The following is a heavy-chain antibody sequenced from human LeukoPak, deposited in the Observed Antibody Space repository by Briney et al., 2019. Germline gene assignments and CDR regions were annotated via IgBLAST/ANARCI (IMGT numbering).Heavy chain of an antibody. Sequence: PGRSLRLSCAASGFTFSSYGMHWVRQAPGKGLEWVAVISYDGSNKYYADSVKGRFTISGDNSKNTLYLQMNSLRAEDTAVYYCAKDGYCSSTSCYMATVYYYYGMDVWGQGTTVTVSS. D-gene: IGHD2-2*03. CDR2: ISYDGSNK. V-gene: IGHV3-30*18. CDR1: GFTFSSYG. J-gene: IGHJ6*02. CDR3: AKDGYCSSTSCYMATVYYYYGMDV.